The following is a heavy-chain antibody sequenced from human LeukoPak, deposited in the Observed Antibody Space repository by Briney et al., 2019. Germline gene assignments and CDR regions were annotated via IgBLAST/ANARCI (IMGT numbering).Heavy chain of an antibody. CDR1: GFTFRTYT. D-gene: IGHD4-23*01. J-gene: IGHJ5*02. CDR3: ASAGAVTDSFVH. CDR2: ISYDGYYK. V-gene: IGHV3-30-3*01. Sequence: PGRSLRLSCAASGFTFRTYTMHWVRQAPGKRLEWVASISYDGYYKYYAESVKGPFIISRDNSKNTLYLQINSLRADDTAVYYCASAGAVTDSFVHWGEGTLVIVSS.